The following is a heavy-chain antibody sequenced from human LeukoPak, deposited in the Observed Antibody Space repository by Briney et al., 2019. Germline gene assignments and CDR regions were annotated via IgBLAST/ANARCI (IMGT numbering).Heavy chain of an antibody. J-gene: IGHJ3*02. CDR2: INPSGGST. CDR1: GYTFTSYY. Sequence: ASVKVSCKASGYTFTSYYMHWVRQAPGQGLEWMGIINPSGGSTSYAQKFQGRVTMTRDTSTSTVYMELSSLRSEDTAVYYCARSGPYCGGDCYSSVFDIWGQGTMVTVSS. CDR3: ARSGPYCGGDCYSSVFDI. D-gene: IGHD2-21*02. V-gene: IGHV1-46*01.